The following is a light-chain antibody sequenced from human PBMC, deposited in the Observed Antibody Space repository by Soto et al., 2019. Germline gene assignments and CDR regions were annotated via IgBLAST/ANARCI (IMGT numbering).Light chain of an antibody. CDR1: QTITTY. CDR3: QQTYTAPGT. V-gene: IGKV1-39*01. J-gene: IGKJ1*01. Sequence: DLQMTQSPSPLSASVGDSVTITCRASQTITTYLNWYRHKPGKAPELLIYAASRLQSGVASRFSGSGSVTYFILTISSLQPDDRATYYCQQTYTAPGTFGQGTKVEI. CDR2: AAS.